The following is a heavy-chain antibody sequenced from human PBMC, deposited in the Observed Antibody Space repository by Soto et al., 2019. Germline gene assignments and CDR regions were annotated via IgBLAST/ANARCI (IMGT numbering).Heavy chain of an antibody. CDR2: IYPGDSDT. J-gene: IGHJ6*02. V-gene: IGHV5-51*01. D-gene: IGHD1-26*01. CDR3: ARAPGGVGANYYYYGMDV. Sequence: PGASLKISCKVSGYSFTSYWIGWVRQMPGKGLEWMGIIYPGDSDTRYSPSFQGQVTISADKSISTAYLQWSSLKASDTAMYYCARAPGGVGANYYYYGMDVWGQGTTVTVSS. CDR1: GYSFTSYW.